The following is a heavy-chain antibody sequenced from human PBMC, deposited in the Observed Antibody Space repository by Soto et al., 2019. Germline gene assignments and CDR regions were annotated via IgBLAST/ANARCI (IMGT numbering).Heavy chain of an antibody. CDR2: INPSGGST. CDR3: ARGSGYYYWDDY. Sequence: ASVKVSCKASGGTFSSYAISWVRQAPGQGLEWMGIINPSGGSTSYAQKFQGRVTMTRDTSTSTAYMELSSLRSEDTAVYYCARGSGYYYWDDYWGQGTLVTVSS. CDR1: GGTFSSYA. D-gene: IGHD3-22*01. V-gene: IGHV1-46*01. J-gene: IGHJ4*01.